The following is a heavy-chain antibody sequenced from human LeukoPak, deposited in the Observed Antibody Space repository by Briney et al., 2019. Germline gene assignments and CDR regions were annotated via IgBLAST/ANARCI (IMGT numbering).Heavy chain of an antibody. CDR1: GLTFSSYG. Sequence: GGSLRLSCAASGLTFSSYGMHWVRQAPGKGLEWVAVLTHDANNKYYADSVKGRFTISRDNSKNTLYLQMNSLRAEDTAVYYCAKGSPPYDSSPIDSSGQGNLVIVSS. V-gene: IGHV3-30*18. CDR2: LTHDANNK. J-gene: IGHJ4*02. CDR3: AKGSPPYDSSPIDS. D-gene: IGHD5-12*01.